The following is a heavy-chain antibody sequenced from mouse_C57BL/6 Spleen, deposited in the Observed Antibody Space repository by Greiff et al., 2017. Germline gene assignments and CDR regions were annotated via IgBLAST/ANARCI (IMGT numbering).Heavy chain of an antibody. V-gene: IGHV1-69*01. CDR3: ARTSSGYYAMDY. CDR2: IDPSDSYT. CDR1: GYTFTSYW. D-gene: IGHD3-2*02. J-gene: IGHJ4*01. Sequence: QVQLQQPGAELVMPGASVKLSCKASGYTFTSYWMHWVKQRPGQGLEWIGEIDPSDSYTNYNQKFKGKSTLTVDKSSSTAYMQLSSLTSEDSAVYYCARTSSGYYAMDYWGQGTSVTVS.